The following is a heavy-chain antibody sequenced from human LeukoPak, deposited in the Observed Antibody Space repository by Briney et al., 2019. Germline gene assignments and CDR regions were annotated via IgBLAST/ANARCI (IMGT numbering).Heavy chain of an antibody. CDR1: GFTFSNYA. CDR3: AKKRVDDRPPLH. V-gene: IGHV3-23*01. D-gene: IGHD6-25*01. Sequence: GGSLRLSCVASGFTFSNYAMSWVRQAPGKGLEWVSGITGSGGSTYYADSVKGRSTISRDNSKSTLYLQMNSLRDDDTAVYYCAKKRVDDRPPLHWGQGTLVTVSS. J-gene: IGHJ4*02. CDR2: ITGSGGST.